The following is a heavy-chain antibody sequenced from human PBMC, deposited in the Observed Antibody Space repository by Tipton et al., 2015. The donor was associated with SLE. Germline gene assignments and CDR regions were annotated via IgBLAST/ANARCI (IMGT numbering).Heavy chain of an antibody. CDR2: IRYDGSNK. D-gene: IGHD2-8*02. CDR3: ANLSPCPGGVCYEDY. V-gene: IGHV3-30*02. J-gene: IGHJ4*02. Sequence: SLRLSCAASGFTFSSYGMHWVRQAPGKGLEWVAFIRYDGSNKYYADSVKGRFTISRDNSKNTLYLQMNSLRAEDTAVYYCANLSPCPGGVCYEDYWGQGTLVTVSS. CDR1: GFTFSSYG.